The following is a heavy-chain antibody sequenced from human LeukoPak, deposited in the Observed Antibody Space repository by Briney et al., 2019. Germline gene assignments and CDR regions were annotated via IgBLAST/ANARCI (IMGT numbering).Heavy chain of an antibody. V-gene: IGHV1-46*01. CDR3: AREREQWLALDY. Sequence: ASVKVSCKASGYTFTSYGISWVRQAPGQGLERMGIINPSGGSTSYAQKFQGRVTMTRDTSTSTVYMELSSLRSEDTAVYYCAREREQWLALDYWGQGTLVTVSS. CDR2: INPSGGST. D-gene: IGHD6-19*01. J-gene: IGHJ4*02. CDR1: GYTFTSYG.